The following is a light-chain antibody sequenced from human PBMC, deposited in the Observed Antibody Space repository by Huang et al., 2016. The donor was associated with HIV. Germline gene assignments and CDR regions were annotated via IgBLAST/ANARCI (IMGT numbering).Light chain of an antibody. CDR1: QSVNTN. V-gene: IGKV3-15*01. Sequence: EILMTQSPATLSVFPGERVTLSCRAGQSVNTNLAWYQQKPGQAPRLLVYDATSRATGIPVRFSGSGSGTEFILTINSLQSEDFALYYCQQYNNWPRTFGQGTKVDIK. J-gene: IGKJ1*01. CDR2: DAT. CDR3: QQYNNWPRT.